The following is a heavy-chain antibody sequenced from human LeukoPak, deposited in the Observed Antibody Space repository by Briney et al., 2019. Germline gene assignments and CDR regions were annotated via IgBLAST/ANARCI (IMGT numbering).Heavy chain of an antibody. CDR3: ARTTLNYGSGSYYLDY. D-gene: IGHD3-10*01. CDR1: GFTFSSYW. J-gene: IGHJ4*02. Sequence: GGSLRLSCAASGFTFSSYWMSWVRQAPGKGLEWVANIKQDGSEKYYVDSVKGRFTISRDNAKNSLYLQMNSLRAEDTVVYYCARTTLNYGSGSYYLDYWGQGTLVTVSS. V-gene: IGHV3-7*01. CDR2: IKQDGSEK.